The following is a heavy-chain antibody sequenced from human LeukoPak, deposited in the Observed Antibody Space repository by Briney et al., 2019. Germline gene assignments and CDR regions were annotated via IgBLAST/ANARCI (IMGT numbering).Heavy chain of an antibody. J-gene: IGHJ4*02. Sequence: SETLSLTCAVYGGSFSGYYWSWIRKPPGKGLEWIGEINHSGSTNYNPSLKSRVTISVDTSKNQFSLKLSSVTAADTAVYYCALSGDSSSFDYWGQGTLVTVSS. D-gene: IGHD3-22*01. CDR3: ALSGDSSSFDY. CDR2: INHSGST. CDR1: GGSFSGYY. V-gene: IGHV4-34*01.